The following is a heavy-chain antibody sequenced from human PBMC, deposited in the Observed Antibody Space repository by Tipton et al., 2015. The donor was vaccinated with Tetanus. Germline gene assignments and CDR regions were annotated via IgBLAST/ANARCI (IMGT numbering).Heavy chain of an antibody. D-gene: IGHD2-8*01. V-gene: IGHV5-51*01. CDR2: IYPGDSDT. J-gene: IGHJ4*02. CDR3: ARAHCTDGVCNFDF. CDR1: GYIFSTNW. Sequence: VQLVQSGAEVKKPGESLKISCKASGYIFSTNWIGWVRQMPGKGLEWMGIIYPGDSDTRYSPSFQGQVTISVDKSINTAYLQWSSLKASDTSMFYCARAHCTDGVCNFDFWGQGALVTVAS.